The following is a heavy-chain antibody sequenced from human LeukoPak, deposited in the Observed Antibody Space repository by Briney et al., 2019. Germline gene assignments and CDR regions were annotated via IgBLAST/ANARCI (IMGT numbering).Heavy chain of an antibody. J-gene: IGHJ5*02. CDR3: ARDSGSFNWFDP. CDR1: GFTVSSNY. Sequence: GGSLRLSCAASGFTVSSNYMSWVRQAPGKGLEWVSGINWNGGSTGYADSVKGRFTISRDNAKNSLYLQMNSLRAEDTALYYCARDSGSFNWFDPWGQGTLVTVSS. CDR2: INWNGGST. V-gene: IGHV3-20*04. D-gene: IGHD1-26*01.